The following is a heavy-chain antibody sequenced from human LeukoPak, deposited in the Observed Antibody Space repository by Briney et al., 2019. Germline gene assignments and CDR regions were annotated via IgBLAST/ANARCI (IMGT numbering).Heavy chain of an antibody. Sequence: PGGSLRLSCAASGFTFSSYAMSWVRQAPGKGLEWASAISGSGGSTYYADSVKGRFTISRDNSKNTLYLQMNSLRAEDTAVYYCAKDARPYYYDSSGYPRNWFDPWGQGTLVTVSS. CDR1: GFTFSSYA. V-gene: IGHV3-23*01. CDR2: ISGSGGST. D-gene: IGHD3-22*01. CDR3: AKDARPYYYDSSGYPRNWFDP. J-gene: IGHJ5*02.